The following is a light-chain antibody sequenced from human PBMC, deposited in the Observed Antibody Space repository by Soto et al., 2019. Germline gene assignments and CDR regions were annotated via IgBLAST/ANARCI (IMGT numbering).Light chain of an antibody. V-gene: IGLV2-14*03. CDR1: SSDVGGYDY. CDR2: EVF. J-gene: IGLJ2*01. CDR3: CSYTTTSTFV. Sequence: QSALTQPASVSGSPGQSITISCTGTSSDVGGYDYVSWYQQHPGKVPKLMIYEVFRRPSGISDRFSGSKSGNTASLTISGLQAEDEADYYCCSYTTTSTFVFGGGTKQTVL.